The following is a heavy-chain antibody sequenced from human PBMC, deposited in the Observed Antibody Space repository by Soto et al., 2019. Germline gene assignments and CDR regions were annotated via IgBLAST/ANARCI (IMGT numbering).Heavy chain of an antibody. CDR1: GFTFDDYA. J-gene: IGHJ2*01. V-gene: IGHV3-9*01. D-gene: IGHD2-15*01. CDR2: ISWNSGSI. Sequence: EVQLVESGGGLVQPGRSLRLSCAASGFTFDDYAMHWVRQAPGKGLEWVSGISWNSGSIGYADSVKGRFTISRDNAKNSLYLQMDSLRAEDTALYYCAKDAHICSGGSCFLYWYFDLWGRGTLVTVSS. CDR3: AKDAHICSGGSCFLYWYFDL.